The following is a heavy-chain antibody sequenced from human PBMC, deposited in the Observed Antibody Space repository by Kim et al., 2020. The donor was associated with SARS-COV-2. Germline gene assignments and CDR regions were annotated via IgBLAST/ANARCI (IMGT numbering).Heavy chain of an antibody. V-gene: IGHV5-51*01. CDR3: ARAVATGLGFDL. D-gene: IGHD5-12*01. J-gene: IGHJ2*01. Sequence: KNGPSFRGQVTSSADKSISTAYLQWSNLKASDTAMYYCARAVATGLGFDLWGRGTLVTVSS.